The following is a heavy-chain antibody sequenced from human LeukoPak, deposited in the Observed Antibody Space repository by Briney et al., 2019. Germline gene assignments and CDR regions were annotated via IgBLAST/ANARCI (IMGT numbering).Heavy chain of an antibody. D-gene: IGHD3-10*01. CDR2: IYYSGST. Sequence: PSETLSLTCTVSGGSISSGGYYWSWIRQHPGKGLEWIGYIYYSGSTYYNPSLKSRVTISVDTSKNQFSLKLSSVTAADTAVYYCARDRLGFDWYFDLWGRGTLVTVFS. CDR1: GGSISSGGYY. V-gene: IGHV4-31*03. J-gene: IGHJ2*01. CDR3: ARDRLGFDWYFDL.